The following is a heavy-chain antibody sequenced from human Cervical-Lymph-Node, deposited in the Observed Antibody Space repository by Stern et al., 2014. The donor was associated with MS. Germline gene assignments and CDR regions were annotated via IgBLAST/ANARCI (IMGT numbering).Heavy chain of an antibody. V-gene: IGHV5-51*01. CDR1: GYSFTSYW. Sequence: VQLVQSGAEVKKPGESLKISCKGSGYSFTSYWVDWVRQMPGKGLEWMGIIYPGDSYIRYSPSFQVQVTIAADKCISTAYLQWSSLKASDSSMYYCARDDVMDVWGQGTTVTVSS. CDR2: IYPGDSYI. CDR3: ARDDVMDV. J-gene: IGHJ6*02.